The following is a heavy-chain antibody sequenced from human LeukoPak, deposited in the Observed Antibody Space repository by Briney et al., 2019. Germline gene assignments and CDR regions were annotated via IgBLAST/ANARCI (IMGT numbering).Heavy chain of an antibody. V-gene: IGHV1-2*02. J-gene: IGHJ3*02. CDR3: ARAGLWDFYDSSGYHNGAFDI. D-gene: IGHD3-22*01. CDR1: GYTFTGYY. Sequence: ASVKVSCKASGYTFTGYYMHWVRQAPGQGLEWMGWINPNSGGTNYAQKFQHRVTMTRDSSLSTAYMELSRLRSDDTAVYYCARAGLWDFYDSSGYHNGAFDIWGQGTMVTVSS. CDR2: INPNSGGT.